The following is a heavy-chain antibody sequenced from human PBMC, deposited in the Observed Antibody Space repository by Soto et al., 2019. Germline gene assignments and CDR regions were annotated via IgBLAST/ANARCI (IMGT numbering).Heavy chain of an antibody. CDR1: EFNFSGSA. CDR3: CGRGGDSLQDI. J-gene: IGHJ4*02. CDR2: IRGRANKYAT. D-gene: IGHD4-17*01. V-gene: IGHV3-73*01. Sequence: EVQLVESGGDLVHPGGSLKLSCTCLEFNFSGSALHLVRQPSGKGREWVARIRGRANKYATSYATSVRGRFYLSRDDSKNTAFLQMNRLRDEDTGVYFCCGRGGDSLQDIWVQGTLVTVSS.